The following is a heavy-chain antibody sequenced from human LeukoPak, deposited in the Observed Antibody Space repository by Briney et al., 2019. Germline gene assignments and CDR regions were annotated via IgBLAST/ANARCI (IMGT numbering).Heavy chain of an antibody. CDR1: GFPLSTSGMC. V-gene: IGHV2-70*01. CDR2: IDWDDDK. Sequence: SGPALVKPTQTLTLTCTLSGFPLSTSGMCVSWIRQPPGMALEWLALIDWDDDKYYRTSLKTRLTISKATSKNQVVLTMTNMDTVDTATYYCARIPAVVPAAMRGGYYYYYGMDVWGKGTTVTVSS. CDR3: ARIPAVVPAAMRGGYYYYYGMDV. J-gene: IGHJ6*04. D-gene: IGHD2-2*01.